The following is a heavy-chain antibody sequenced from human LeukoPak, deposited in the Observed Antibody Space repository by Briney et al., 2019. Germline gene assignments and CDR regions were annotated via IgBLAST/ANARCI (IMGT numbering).Heavy chain of an antibody. CDR2: ISGYQGST. D-gene: IGHD3-22*01. J-gene: IGHJ5*02. CDR1: GYTFTNYG. Sequence: ASVKVSCKASGYTFTNYGITWVRQAPGQGLEWMGWISGYQGSTNYAQKFQGRVTMTRDTSISTAYMELSRLRSDDTAVYYCARDGDSSGYYYVGWFDPWGQGTLVTVSS. V-gene: IGHV1-18*01. CDR3: ARDGDSSGYYYVGWFDP.